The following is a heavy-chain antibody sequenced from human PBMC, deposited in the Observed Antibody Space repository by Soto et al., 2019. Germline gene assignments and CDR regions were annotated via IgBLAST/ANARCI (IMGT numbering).Heavy chain of an antibody. V-gene: IGHV1-69*01. Sequence: VQLAESGAEVKKPGSSVKVSCKASGGTFSSYAISWVRQAPGQGLEWMGGIIPIFGTANYAQKFQGRVTITADESTSTAYMELSSLRSEDTAVYYCARDDIVVVPAAKGYYYGMDVWGQGTTVTVSS. CDR2: IIPIFGTA. D-gene: IGHD2-2*01. CDR1: GGTFSSYA. J-gene: IGHJ6*02. CDR3: ARDDIVVVPAAKGYYYGMDV.